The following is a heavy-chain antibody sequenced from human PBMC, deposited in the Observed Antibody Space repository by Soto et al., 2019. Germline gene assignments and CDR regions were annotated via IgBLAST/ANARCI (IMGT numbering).Heavy chain of an antibody. CDR2: IRSKAYGGTT. D-gene: IGHD2-8*01. CDR1: GFTFGDYA. J-gene: IGHJ4*02. V-gene: IGHV3-49*03. CDR3: TAGKLYPSLDFDY. Sequence: GGSLRLSCTASGFTFGDYAMSLFRQAPGKGLEWVGFIRSKAYGGTTEYAASVKGRFTISRDDSKSIAYLQMNSLKTEDTAVYYCTAGKLYPSLDFDYWGQGTLVTVSS.